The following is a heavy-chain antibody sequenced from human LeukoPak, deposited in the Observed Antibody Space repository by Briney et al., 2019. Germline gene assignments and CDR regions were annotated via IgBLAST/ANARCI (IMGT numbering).Heavy chain of an antibody. V-gene: IGHV3-11*03. J-gene: IGHJ5*02. CDR3: ARRGTDYCAPSSCHPNWFAP. CDR1: GFIFSDYY. D-gene: IGHD4-17*01. Sequence: GGSLRLSCAASGFIFSDYYMSWMRQAPGKGLEWLSYIDGSSSRTNYADSVKGRFTISRDNVKNSLYLQMNSLRAEDTAVYFCARRGTDYCAPSSCHPNWFAPWGQGTQVTVSS. CDR2: IDGSSSRT.